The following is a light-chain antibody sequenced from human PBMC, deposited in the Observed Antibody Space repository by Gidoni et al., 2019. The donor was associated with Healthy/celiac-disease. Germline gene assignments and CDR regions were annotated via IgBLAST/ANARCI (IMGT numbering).Light chain of an antibody. CDR1: SGINVGTYR. CDR2: YKSDSDK. Sequence: QAVLTQPSSLSASPGASASPTRTLRSGINVGTYRIYWYQQNPGSPPQYLLRYKSDSDKQQGSGVPSRFSGSKDASANAGILLISGLQSEDEADYYCMIWHSSAWVFGGGTKLTVL. CDR3: MIWHSSAWV. V-gene: IGLV5-45*03. J-gene: IGLJ3*02.